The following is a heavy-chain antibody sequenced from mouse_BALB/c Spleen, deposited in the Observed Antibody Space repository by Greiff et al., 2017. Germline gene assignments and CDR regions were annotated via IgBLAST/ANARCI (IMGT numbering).Heavy chain of an antibody. CDR1: GYTFTSYW. CDR3: ARSWDDGYSDY. V-gene: IGHV1S132*01. J-gene: IGHJ2*01. D-gene: IGHD2-3*01. CDR2: IFPGTGTT. Sequence: QVQLQQSGAELVRPGASVKLSCKTSGYTFTSYWIQWVKQRPGQGLGWIGEIFPGTGTTYYNEKFKGKATLTIDTSSSTAYMQLSSLTSEDSAVYVCARSWDDGYSDYWGQGTTLTVSS.